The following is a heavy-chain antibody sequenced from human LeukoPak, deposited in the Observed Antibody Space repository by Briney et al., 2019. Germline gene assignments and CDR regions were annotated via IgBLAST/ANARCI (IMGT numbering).Heavy chain of an antibody. V-gene: IGHV5-51*01. J-gene: IGHJ6*02. CDR3: ARPIMTTADPYGMAV. CDR2: IYPGDSDT. Sequence: GESLKISCKGSGYSFTSYWIGWVRQMPGKGLEWMGIIYPGDSDTRYSPSFQGQVTISADKSISTAYLQWSSLKASDTAMYYCARPIMTTADPYGMAVWGQGTTVTVSS. D-gene: IGHD3-16*01. CDR1: GYSFTSYW.